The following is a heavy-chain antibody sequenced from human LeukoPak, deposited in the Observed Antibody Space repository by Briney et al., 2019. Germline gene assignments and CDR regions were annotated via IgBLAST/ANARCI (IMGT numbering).Heavy chain of an antibody. J-gene: IGHJ4*02. V-gene: IGHV1-2*02. D-gene: IGHD2-21*02. CDR3: AREGSYCVGGDCYSFDF. Sequence: ASVKVSCKASGYRFISHYIHWVRQAPGLGPEWLGWMHAGNGNTRYPAKFEGRVTMTRDTYSNTAYMDLTSLTSDDTATYYCAREGSYCVGGDCYSFDFWGQGTLITVSS. CDR2: MHAGNGNT. CDR1: GYRFISHY.